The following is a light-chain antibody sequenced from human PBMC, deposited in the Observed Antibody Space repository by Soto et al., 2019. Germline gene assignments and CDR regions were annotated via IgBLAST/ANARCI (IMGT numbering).Light chain of an antibody. Sequence: EIVLTQSPSTLSSFPGDRVTLSCRASQYINTRLAWYQHRPGQAPRLLIYGASTRATGIPARFSGSGSGTEFTLTISSLQSEDFAIHYCQQYNNCPPITFGPGTRLEIK. CDR1: QYINTR. V-gene: IGKV3-15*01. J-gene: IGKJ5*01. CDR2: GAS. CDR3: QQYNNCPPIT.